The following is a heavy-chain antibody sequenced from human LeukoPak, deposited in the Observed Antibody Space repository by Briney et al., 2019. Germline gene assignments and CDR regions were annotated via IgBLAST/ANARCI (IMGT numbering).Heavy chain of an antibody. CDR3: ARGVYYYYDSSGYPPPDY. J-gene: IGHJ4*02. V-gene: IGHV1-8*01. CDR1: GYTFTNYD. D-gene: IGHD3-22*01. Sequence: ASVKVSCKASGYTFTNYDLNWVRQAAGQGLEWMGWMNPNSGNTGYAQKFQGRVTMTRNTAISTAYMELRSLRSDDTAVYYCARGVYYYYDSSGYPPPDYWGQGTLVTVSS. CDR2: MNPNSGNT.